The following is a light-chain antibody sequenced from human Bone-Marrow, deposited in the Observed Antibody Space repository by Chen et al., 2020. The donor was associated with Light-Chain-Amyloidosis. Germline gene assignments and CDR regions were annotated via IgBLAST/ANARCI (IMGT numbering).Light chain of an antibody. J-gene: IGKJ2*01. CDR3: QQYHLFPYT. Sequence: DIQMTQSPSTLSASVGERVTITCRASQSISSWLAWYQQAPGKAPKVLIYKASTLESGVPSRFSGSGSGTEFTLTVSSLEPHDSATYYCQQYHLFPYTLGQGTKLEIK. V-gene: IGKV1-5*03. CDR1: QSISSW. CDR2: KAS.